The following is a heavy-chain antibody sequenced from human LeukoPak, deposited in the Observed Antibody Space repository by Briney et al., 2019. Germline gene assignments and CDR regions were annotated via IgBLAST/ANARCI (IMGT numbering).Heavy chain of an antibody. J-gene: IGHJ4*02. V-gene: IGHV4-61*02. Sequence: ASETLSLTCTVSGGSISSGSYYWRWIRQPAGKGLEWIGRIYTSGSTNYNPSLKSRVTISVETSKTQFSLKLSSVTAEDTAVYYCVGGIPPSFDYWGQGTLVTVSS. D-gene: IGHD3-16*01. CDR2: IYTSGST. CDR3: VGGIPPSFDY. CDR1: GGSISSGSYY.